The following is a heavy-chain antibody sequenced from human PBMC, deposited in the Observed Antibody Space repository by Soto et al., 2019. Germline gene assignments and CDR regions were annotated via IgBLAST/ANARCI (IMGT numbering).Heavy chain of an antibody. V-gene: IGHV1-69*06. D-gene: IGHD2-2*01. CDR3: ARVRDIVVVPAARFYYYYGMDV. CDR2: IIPIFGTA. J-gene: IGHJ6*02. CDR1: GGTFSSYA. Sequence: QVQLVQSGAEVKKPGSSVKVSCKASGGTFSSYAIGWVRQAPGQGLEWMGGIIPIFGTANYAQKFQGRVTITADKSTSTAYMELSSLRSEDTAVYYCARVRDIVVVPAARFYYYYGMDVWGQGTTVTVSS.